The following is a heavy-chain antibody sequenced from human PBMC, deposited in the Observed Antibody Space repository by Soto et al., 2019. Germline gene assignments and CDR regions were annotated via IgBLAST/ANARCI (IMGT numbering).Heavy chain of an antibody. CDR1: GFTFSSYA. Sequence: EVQLLESGGGLVQPGGSLRLSCAASGFTFSSYAMSWVRQAPGKGLEWVSAISGSGGSTYYADSVKGRFTISRDNSKNKLYLQMNSLRAEDTAVYYCAKSWRQYYYGSADYGMDVWGQGTTVTVSS. D-gene: IGHD3-10*01. J-gene: IGHJ6*02. CDR3: AKSWRQYYYGSADYGMDV. CDR2: ISGSGGST. V-gene: IGHV3-23*01.